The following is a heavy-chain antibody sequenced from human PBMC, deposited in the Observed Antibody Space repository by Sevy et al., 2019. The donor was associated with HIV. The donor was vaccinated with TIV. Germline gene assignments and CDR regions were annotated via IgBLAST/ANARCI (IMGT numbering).Heavy chain of an antibody. V-gene: IGHV3-53*01. CDR1: GFTVSSNY. CDR3: ARGRDMDV. J-gene: IGHJ6*03. Sequence: GGSLRLSCAASGFTVSSNYMSWVRQAPGKGLEWVSVIYSGGSTYYADSVKGQFTISRANSKNTRYLQMNSLRAEDTAVYYCARGRDMDVWGKGTTVTVSS. CDR2: IYSGGST.